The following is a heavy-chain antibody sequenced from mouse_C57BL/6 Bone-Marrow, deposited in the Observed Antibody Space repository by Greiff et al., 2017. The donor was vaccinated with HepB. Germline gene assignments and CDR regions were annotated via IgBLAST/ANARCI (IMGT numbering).Heavy chain of an antibody. CDR2: ISDGGSYT. V-gene: IGHV5-4*01. Sequence: EVQLVESGGGLVKPGGSLKLSCAASGFTFSSYAMSWVRQTPEKRLEWVATISDGGSYTYYPDNVKGRITISRDNAKNNLYLQMSHLKSEDTAMYYCARDWGGDYWGQGTTLTVSS. CDR3: ARDWGGDY. CDR1: GFTFSSYA. J-gene: IGHJ2*01.